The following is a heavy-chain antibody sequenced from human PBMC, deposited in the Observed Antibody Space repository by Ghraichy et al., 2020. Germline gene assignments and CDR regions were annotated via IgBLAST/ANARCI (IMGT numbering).Heavy chain of an antibody. Sequence: TLSLTCEGSGFTVSNNYMTWVRQAPGKGLEWVSVIYNVGTTYYADSVKGRFTISRDNSKNTLYLQMNSLRPEDTAVYYCARDAAYCSGGSCLHYWGQGTLITVSS. D-gene: IGHD2-15*01. CDR2: IYNVGTT. CDR3: ARDAAYCSGGSCLHY. V-gene: IGHV3-66*02. CDR1: GFTVSNNY. J-gene: IGHJ4*02.